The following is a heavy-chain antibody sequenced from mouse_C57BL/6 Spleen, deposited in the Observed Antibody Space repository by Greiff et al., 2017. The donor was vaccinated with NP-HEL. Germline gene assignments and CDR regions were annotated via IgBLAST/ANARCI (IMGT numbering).Heavy chain of an antibody. CDR2: IYPGDGDT. V-gene: IGHV1-82*01. CDR1: GYAFSSSW. Sequence: QVQLKQSGPELVKPGASVKISCKASGYAFSSSWMNWVKQRPGKGLEWIGRIYPGDGDTNYNGKFKGKATLTADKSSSTAYMQLSSLTSEDSAVYCCAREGGDAYYAMDYWGQGTSVTVSA. CDR3: AREGGDAYYAMDY. J-gene: IGHJ4*01.